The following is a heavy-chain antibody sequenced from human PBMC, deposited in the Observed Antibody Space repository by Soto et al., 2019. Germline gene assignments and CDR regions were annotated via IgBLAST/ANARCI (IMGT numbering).Heavy chain of an antibody. J-gene: IGHJ6*02. CDR1: GGSISSSNW. D-gene: IGHD6-13*01. CDR2: IYHSGST. Sequence: SETLSLTCAVPGGSISSSNWWSWVRQPPGKGLEWIGEIYHSGSTNYNPSLKSRVTISVDKSKNQFSLKLSSVTAADTAVYYCARVPEYSSSWYFYYYYYYGMDVWGQGTTVTVS. CDR3: ARVPEYSSSWYFYYYYYYGMDV. V-gene: IGHV4-4*02.